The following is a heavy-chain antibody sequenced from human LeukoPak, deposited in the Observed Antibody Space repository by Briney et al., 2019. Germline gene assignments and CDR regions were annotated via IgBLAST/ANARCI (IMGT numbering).Heavy chain of an antibody. J-gene: IGHJ4*02. V-gene: IGHV3-33*01. CDR1: GFTFSSYG. Sequence: GGSLRLSCAASGFTFSSYGMHWVRQAPGKGPEWVAVIWYDGSNKYYADSVKGRFTISRDNSKNTLYLQMNSLRAEDTAVYYCARVASRIAARPGTKFDYWGQGTLVTVSS. CDR3: ARVASRIAARPGTKFDY. CDR2: IWYDGSNK. D-gene: IGHD6-6*01.